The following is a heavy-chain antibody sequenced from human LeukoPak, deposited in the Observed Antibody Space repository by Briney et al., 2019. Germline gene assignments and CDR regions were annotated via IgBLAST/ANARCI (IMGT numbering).Heavy chain of an antibody. CDR2: INYSGTT. CDR1: GGSINRYY. J-gene: IGHJ4*02. V-gene: IGHV4-59*08. CDR3: ATLSGAYNF. D-gene: IGHD5-24*01. Sequence: SETLSLTCTVSGGSINRYYWSWIRQPPGKGLEWIGYINYSGTTNYKSALKSRVAISVDTSRNQFSLQLRSMTAADTAVYYCATLSGAYNFWGQGTLVTVSS.